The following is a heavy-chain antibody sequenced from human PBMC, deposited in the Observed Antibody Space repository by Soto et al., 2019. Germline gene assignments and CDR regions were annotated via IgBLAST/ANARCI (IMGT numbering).Heavy chain of an antibody. CDR1: GGSISSSTYY. J-gene: IGHJ4*02. CDR3: ARHFGVRGPNDDS. CDR2: IYHSGST. Sequence: PSETLSLTCTVSGGSISSSTYYWGWIRQPPGKGLEWIGSIYHSGSTYYNPSLKSRVTISVDTSKNQFSLKLSSVTAADTAVYYCARHFGVRGPNDDSWGQGTLVTVSS. V-gene: IGHV4-39*01. D-gene: IGHD3-10*01.